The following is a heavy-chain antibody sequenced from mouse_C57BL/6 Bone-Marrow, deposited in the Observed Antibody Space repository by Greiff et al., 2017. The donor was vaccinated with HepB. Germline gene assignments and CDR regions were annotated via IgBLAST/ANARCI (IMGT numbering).Heavy chain of an antibody. J-gene: IGHJ4*01. Sequence: EVQLQQSGAELVRPGASVKLSCTASGFNIKDDYMHWVKQRPEQGLEWIGWIDPENGDTEYASKFQGKATITADTSSNTAYLQLSSLTSEDTALYYCIHDGYYGMDYWGQGTSVTVSS. CDR3: IHDGYYGMDY. CDR1: GFNIKDDY. D-gene: IGHD2-3*01. CDR2: IDPENGDT. V-gene: IGHV14-4*01.